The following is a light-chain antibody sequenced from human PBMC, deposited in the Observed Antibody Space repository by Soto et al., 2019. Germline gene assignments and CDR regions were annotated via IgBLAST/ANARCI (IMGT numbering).Light chain of an antibody. V-gene: IGKV3-11*01. CDR2: DIS. Sequence: EFVLTQSPATLSLSPGERAILSCRASQSVAGSLAWYQQKPSQAPRLLIYDISTRAAAIPARFSGSGSGTDVTLTVSSLEPEDFALYYCQQRSNRITFGQGTRLEIK. J-gene: IGKJ5*01. CDR3: QQRSNRIT. CDR1: QSVAGS.